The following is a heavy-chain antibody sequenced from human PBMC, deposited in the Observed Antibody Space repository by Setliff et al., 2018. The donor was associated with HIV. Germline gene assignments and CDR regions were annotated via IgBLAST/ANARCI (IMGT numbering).Heavy chain of an antibody. J-gene: IGHJ3*02. CDR1: GFTFDDYG. CDR2: IKQDGSEK. D-gene: IGHD2-2*02. Sequence: QPGGSLRLSCAASGFTFDDYGMSWVRQTPRKGLEWVANIKQDGSEKNYMDSVKGRFTISRDNAKNSLYLQMNSLRVEDTAVYYCARDAAAPAAIEGAFDIWGQGTMVTVSS. V-gene: IGHV3-7*03. CDR3: ARDAAAPAAIEGAFDI.